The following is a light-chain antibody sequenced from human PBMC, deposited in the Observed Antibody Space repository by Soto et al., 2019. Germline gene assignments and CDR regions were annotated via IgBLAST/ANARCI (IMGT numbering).Light chain of an antibody. CDR2: EVS. CDR1: TSDVGGYDY. J-gene: IGLJ1*01. CDR3: YSFTSGNTLYV. Sequence: QSVLTQPASVSGSPGQSITISCTGTTSDVGGYDYVSWYQQHPGQAPKPLIYEVSNRPSGVSHRFSGSKSGNTASLSISGLQAEDEADYYRYSFTSGNTLYVFGTGTKVTVL. V-gene: IGLV2-14*01.